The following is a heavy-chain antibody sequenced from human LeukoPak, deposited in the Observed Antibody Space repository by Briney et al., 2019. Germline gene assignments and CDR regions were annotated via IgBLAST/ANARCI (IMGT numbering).Heavy chain of an antibody. D-gene: IGHD3-22*01. Sequence: PGGSLRLSCAASGFTFSSYAMSWVRQAPGKGLEWVSAISGSGGSTYYADSVKGRFTISRDNSKNTLYLQMNSLRAGDTAVYYCASDYYDSSGYYVLYGYYFDYWGQGTLVTVSS. CDR1: GFTFSSYA. V-gene: IGHV3-23*01. CDR3: ASDYYDSSGYYVLYGYYFDY. CDR2: ISGSGGST. J-gene: IGHJ4*02.